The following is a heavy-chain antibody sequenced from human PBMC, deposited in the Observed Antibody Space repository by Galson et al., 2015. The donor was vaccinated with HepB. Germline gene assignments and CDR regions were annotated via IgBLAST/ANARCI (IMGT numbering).Heavy chain of an antibody. V-gene: IGHV3-30*02. CDR1: GFTFSSYG. J-gene: IGHJ4*02. Sequence: SLRLSCAASGFTFSSYGMHWVRQAPGKGLEWVAFIRYDGSNKYYADSVKGRFTISRDNSKNTLYLQMNSLRAEDTAVYYCAKSLGIAVVPDYWGQGTLVTVSS. D-gene: IGHD6-19*01. CDR3: AKSLGIAVVPDY. CDR2: IRYDGSNK.